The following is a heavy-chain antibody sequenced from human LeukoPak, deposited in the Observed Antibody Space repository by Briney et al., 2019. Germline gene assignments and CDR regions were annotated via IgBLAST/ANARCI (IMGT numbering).Heavy chain of an antibody. Sequence: GASVKVSCKSSGYTFTSYAFSWVRQAPGQGLEWMGWISAYNGNTNYAQKLQGRVTMTTDTSTSTAYMELRSLRSDDTAVYYCAKERRALGPLDYWGQGTQVTVSS. CDR3: AKERRALGPLDY. J-gene: IGHJ4*02. CDR1: GYTFTSYA. V-gene: IGHV1-18*01. D-gene: IGHD1-26*01. CDR2: ISAYNGNT.